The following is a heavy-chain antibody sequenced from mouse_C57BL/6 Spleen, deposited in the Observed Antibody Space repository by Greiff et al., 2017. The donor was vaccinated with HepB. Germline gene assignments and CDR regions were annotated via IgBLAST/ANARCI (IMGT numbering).Heavy chain of an antibody. V-gene: IGHV5-17*01. CDR3: ASYYYGSSSYYYAMDY. CDR1: GFTFSDYG. D-gene: IGHD1-1*01. J-gene: IGHJ4*01. Sequence: EVMLVESGGGLVKPGGSLKLSCAASGFTFSDYGMHWVRQAPEKGLEWVAYISSGSSTIYYADTVKGRFTISRDNAKNTLFLQMTSLRSEDTAMYYCASYYYGSSSYYYAMDYWGQGTSVTVSS. CDR2: ISSGSSTI.